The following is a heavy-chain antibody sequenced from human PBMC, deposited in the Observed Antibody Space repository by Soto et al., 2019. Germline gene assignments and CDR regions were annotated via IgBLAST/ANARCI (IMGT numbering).Heavy chain of an antibody. CDR2: IYYSGRT. J-gene: IGHJ3*01. CDR1: GGSISSYS. V-gene: IGHV4-59*01. Sequence: SETLSLTCTVSGGSISSYSWSWIRQPPGKGLQWIGYIYYSGRTNYNPSLKSRLTISVDTSKKQISLKLSSVTAADSAVYYCASGGWTYDILTGYYLLGQGTMVT. CDR3: ASGGWTYDILTGYYL. D-gene: IGHD3-9*01.